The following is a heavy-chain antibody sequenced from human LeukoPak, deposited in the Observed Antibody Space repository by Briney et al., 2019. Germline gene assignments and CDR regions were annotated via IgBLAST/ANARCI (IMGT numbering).Heavy chain of an antibody. V-gene: IGHV4-39*07. J-gene: IGHJ5*02. Sequence: TLETLSLTCTVSGGSISSSSYYWGWIRQPPGKGLEWIGSIYYSGSTYYNPSLKSRVTISVDTSKNQLSLKLSSVTAADTAVYYCARERPGARVQWFDPWGQGTLVTVSS. CDR2: IYYSGST. CDR1: GGSISSSSYY. D-gene: IGHD1-1*01. CDR3: ARERPGARVQWFDP.